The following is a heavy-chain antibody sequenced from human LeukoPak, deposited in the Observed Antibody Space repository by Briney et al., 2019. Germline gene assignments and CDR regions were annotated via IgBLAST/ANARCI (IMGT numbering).Heavy chain of an antibody. CDR1: GFTFSSHG. CDR2: IWYDGSNK. CDR3: ARTYRPYGDYVLGVDY. D-gene: IGHD4-17*01. V-gene: IGHV3-33*01. J-gene: IGHJ4*02. Sequence: GRSLRLSCAASGFTFSSHGMHWVRQAPGKGLEWVAVIWYDGSNKYYADSVKGRFTISRDNSKNTLYLQMNSLRAEDTAVYYCARTYRPYGDYVLGVDYWGQGTLVTVSS.